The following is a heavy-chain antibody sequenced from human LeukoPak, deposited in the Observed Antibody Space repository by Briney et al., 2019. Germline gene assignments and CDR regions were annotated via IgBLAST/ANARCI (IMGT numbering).Heavy chain of an antibody. Sequence: PGGSLRLSYAASGFTFSSYWMSWVRQAPGKGLEWVANIKQDGSEKYYVDSVKGRFTISRDNAKNSLYLQMNSLRAEDTAVYYCAREQYYDSSGYYYRRVWGQGTLVTVSS. D-gene: IGHD3-22*01. CDR1: GFTFSSYW. CDR2: IKQDGSEK. CDR3: AREQYYDSSGYYYRRV. J-gene: IGHJ4*02. V-gene: IGHV3-7*01.